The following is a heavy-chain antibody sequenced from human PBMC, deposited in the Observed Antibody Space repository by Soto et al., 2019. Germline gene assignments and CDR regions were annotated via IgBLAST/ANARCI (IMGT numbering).Heavy chain of an antibody. CDR2: INAGNGRE. CDR1: GYTFTSYT. D-gene: IGHD3-10*01. V-gene: IGHV1-3*01. CDR3: ARGGGWVGEASFDS. J-gene: IGHJ4*02. Sequence: QVQLEQSGAEVKKPGASVKVSCKTSGYTFTSYTLHWVRQAPGQGLEWMGWINAGNGREKYSQRFQDRVSLSTDKPATPAYRELRSLRSKDTEMFFCARGGGWVGEASFDSWGQGTLVTVSS.